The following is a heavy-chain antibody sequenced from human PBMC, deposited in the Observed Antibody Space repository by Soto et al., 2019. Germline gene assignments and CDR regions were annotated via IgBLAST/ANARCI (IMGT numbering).Heavy chain of an antibody. D-gene: IGHD3-10*01. CDR2: IRDRAYSYAT. CDR1: GFVFKDSS. V-gene: IGHV3-73*01. Sequence: EVLLVESGGGMVQPGGSLKLSCAASGFVFKDSSIHWVRQASGKGLEWVGRIRDRAYSYATAYAESVKGRFTISRDDSNNPAYLQMSGPKTEDTAIYYCTRLISAAHDYWGQGTLVTVSS. CDR3: TRLISAAHDY. J-gene: IGHJ4*02.